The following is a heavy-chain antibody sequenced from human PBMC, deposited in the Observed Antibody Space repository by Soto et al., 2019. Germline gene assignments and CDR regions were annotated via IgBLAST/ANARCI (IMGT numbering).Heavy chain of an antibody. D-gene: IGHD1-26*01. CDR2: IIPIFGTA. V-gene: IGHV1-69*12. CDR1: GGTFSSYA. CDR3: ARDEGSGSYQVC. J-gene: IGHJ4*02. Sequence: QVQLVQSGAEVKKPGSSVKVSCKASGGTFSSYAISWVRQAPGQGLEWMGGIIPIFGTANYAQKFQGRVTIXAXXSTRTAYMELSSLRSEDTAVYYCARDEGSGSYQVCWGQGTLVTVSS.